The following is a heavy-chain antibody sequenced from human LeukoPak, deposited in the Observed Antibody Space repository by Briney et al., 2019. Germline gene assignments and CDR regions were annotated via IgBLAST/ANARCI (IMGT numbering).Heavy chain of an antibody. V-gene: IGHV3-48*03. CDR1: GIPFSTYE. CDR2: ISSSGSTI. Sequence: GGSLRLSCVASGIPFSTYEWNGVRQAPGKGLEWGSYISSSGSTIYYADSVKGRFTISRAHPRKSLFLQMNSLRAENTVIYYRSTEQGIVGATTRGKSDDSGQAPPVTASS. J-gene: IGHJ4*01. D-gene: IGHD1-26*01. CDR3: STEQGIVGATTRGKSDD.